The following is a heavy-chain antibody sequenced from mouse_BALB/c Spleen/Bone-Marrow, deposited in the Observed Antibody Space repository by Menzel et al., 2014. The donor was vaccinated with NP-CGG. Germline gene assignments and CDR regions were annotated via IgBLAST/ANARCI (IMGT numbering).Heavy chain of an antibody. CDR1: GFTFTSYV. CDR2: IIPYTDDT. CDR3: ARHYYDYDGAMDF. D-gene: IGHD2-4*01. V-gene: IGHV1-14*01. Sequence: VQLQQSGPELVKPGASVKMSCKASGFTFTSYVMHWVQQKPGQGLEWIGYIIPYTDDTNYNEKFKGKATLTSDKSSSTAYMELSSLSSEDSAVYYCARHYYDYDGAMDFWGQGTSVTVSS. J-gene: IGHJ4*01.